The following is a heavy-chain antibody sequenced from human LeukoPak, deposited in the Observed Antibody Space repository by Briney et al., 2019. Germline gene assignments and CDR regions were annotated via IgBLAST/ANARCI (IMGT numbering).Heavy chain of an antibody. D-gene: IGHD6-19*01. CDR3: ARGRIAVAQYIYYYYMDV. CDR2: ISYDGSNK. Sequence: GGSLRLSCAASGFTFSSYAMHWVRQAPGKGLEWVALISYDGSNKYYADSVKGRFTISRDNSKNTLYLQMNSLRSEDTAVYYCARGRIAVAQYIYYYYMDVWGKGTTVTVSS. J-gene: IGHJ6*03. CDR1: GFTFSSYA. V-gene: IGHV3-30*04.